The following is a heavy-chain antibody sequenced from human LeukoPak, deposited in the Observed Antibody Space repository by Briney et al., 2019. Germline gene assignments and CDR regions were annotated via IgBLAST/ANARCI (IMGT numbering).Heavy chain of an antibody. Sequence: GGSLRLPCAASGFTFSSYWMSWVRQAPGKGLEWVANIKQDGSEKYYVDSVKGRFTISRDNAKNSLYLQMNSLRAEDTAVYYCARVLVVVAATRWFDPWGQGTLVTVSS. CDR3: ARVLVVVAATRWFDP. CDR2: IKQDGSEK. V-gene: IGHV3-7*01. CDR1: GFTFSSYW. J-gene: IGHJ5*02. D-gene: IGHD2-15*01.